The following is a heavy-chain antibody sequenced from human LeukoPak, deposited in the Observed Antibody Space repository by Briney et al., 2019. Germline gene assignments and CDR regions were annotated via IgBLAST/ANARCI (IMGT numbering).Heavy chain of an antibody. CDR2: INSDGSST. Sequence: GGSLRLSCAASGFTFSSYWMHWVRQAPGEGLVWVSRINSDGSSTSYADSVKGRFTISRDNPKNTLYLQMNTLRAEDTAVYYCAKFCGSSWLPEYFPHWGQGTLVIVNS. D-gene: IGHD6-13*01. CDR3: AKFCGSSWLPEYFPH. J-gene: IGHJ1*01. V-gene: IGHV3-74*01. CDR1: GFTFSSYW.